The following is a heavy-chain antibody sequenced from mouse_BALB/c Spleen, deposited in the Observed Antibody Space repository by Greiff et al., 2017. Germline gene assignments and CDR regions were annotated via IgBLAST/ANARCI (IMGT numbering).Heavy chain of an antibody. J-gene: IGHJ3*01. CDR1: GFAFSSYD. Sequence: EVKLMESGGGLVKPGGSLKLSCAASGFAFSSYDMSWVRQTPENRLEWVAYISSGGGSTYYPDTVKGRFTISRDNAKNTLYLQMSSLKSEDTAMYYCARHGLAGFDYWGQGTLVTVSA. CDR2: ISSGGGST. V-gene: IGHV5-12-1*01. CDR3: ARHGLAGFDY.